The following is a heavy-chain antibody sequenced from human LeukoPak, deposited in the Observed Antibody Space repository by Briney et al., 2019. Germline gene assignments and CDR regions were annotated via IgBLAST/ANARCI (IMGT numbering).Heavy chain of an antibody. D-gene: IGHD6-19*01. CDR2: ISYDGSNK. Sequence: QPGRSLRLSCAASGFTFSSYAMHWVRQAPGKGLEWVAVISYDGSNKYYADSVKGRFTISRDNSKNTLYLQMNSLRAEDTAVYYCARDKAGYSSGWRFDYWGQGTLVTVSS. V-gene: IGHV3-30*04. J-gene: IGHJ4*02. CDR3: ARDKAGYSSGWRFDY. CDR1: GFTFSSYA.